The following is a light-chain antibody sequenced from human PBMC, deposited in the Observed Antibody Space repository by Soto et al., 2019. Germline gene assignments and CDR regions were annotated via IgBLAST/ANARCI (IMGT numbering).Light chain of an antibody. V-gene: IGKV3-11*01. CDR1: QSVSSY. CDR3: QQRSNWPWT. J-gene: IGKJ1*01. CDR2: DAS. Sequence: IVLTQSPSTLSLSPGERATLSCRASQSVSSYLAWYQQKPGQAPRLLIYDASNRATGIPARFSGSGSGTDFTLTISSLEPEDFAVYYCQQRSNWPWTSGQGTKV.